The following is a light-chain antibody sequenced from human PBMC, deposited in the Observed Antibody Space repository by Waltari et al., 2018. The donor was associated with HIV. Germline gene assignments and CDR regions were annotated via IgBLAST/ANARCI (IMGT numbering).Light chain of an antibody. Sequence: DIVLTQSPDSLAVSLGGLATINCKSSQSLLRSSNNLNYLAWYQKKPRQPPRLLIPWASSRESGVPDRFSGSGSGTDFTLTISNLQAEDVAIYYCQQYSSVPVTFGGGTEVEIK. CDR2: WAS. J-gene: IGKJ4*01. CDR3: QQYSSVPVT. V-gene: IGKV4-1*01. CDR1: QSLLRSSNNLNY.